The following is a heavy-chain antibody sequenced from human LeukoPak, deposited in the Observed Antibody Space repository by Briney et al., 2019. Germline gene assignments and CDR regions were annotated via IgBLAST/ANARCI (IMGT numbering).Heavy chain of an antibody. D-gene: IGHD7-27*01. Sequence: GGSLRLSCAASGFTFSSYTMSWVRQAPGKGLEWVSTITTSDGNTYYADSVKGRFTVSRDNFKNTLFLQMNSLRAEDTAVYYCAKDGGLWVSAHWGDSWGRGTLVTVSS. J-gene: IGHJ4*02. CDR3: AKDGGLWVSAHWGDS. CDR1: GFTFSSYT. V-gene: IGHV3-23*01. CDR2: ITTSDGNT.